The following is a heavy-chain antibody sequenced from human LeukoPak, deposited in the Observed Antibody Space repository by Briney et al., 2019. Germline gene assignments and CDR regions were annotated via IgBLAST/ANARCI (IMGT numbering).Heavy chain of an antibody. CDR1: GYTFSSYS. D-gene: IGHD3-22*01. J-gene: IGHJ4*02. V-gene: IGHV3-21*01. CDR2: ISVRSNYI. Sequence: PGGSLRLSCAASGYTFSSYSINWVRQAPGKGLEWVSSISVRSNYIYYADSVRGRFRISRDDARDSLYLQTNSLRAEDTAVYYCVRLRRNSDTSGFYYYYDFWGQGTLVTVSS. CDR3: VRLRRNSDTSGFYYYYDF.